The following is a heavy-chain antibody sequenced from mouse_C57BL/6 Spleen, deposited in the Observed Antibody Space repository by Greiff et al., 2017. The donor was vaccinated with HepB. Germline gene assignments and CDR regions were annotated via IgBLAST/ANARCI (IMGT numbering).Heavy chain of an antibody. D-gene: IGHD1-1*01. CDR2: IYPGSGST. V-gene: IGHV1-55*01. Sequence: QVQLQQPGAELVKPGASVKMSCKASGYTFTSYWITWVKQRPGQGLEWIGDIYPGSGSTNYNEKFKSKATLTVDTSSSTAYMQLSSLTSEDSAVYYCARGIYYYGSSWDYYAMDYWGQGTSVTVSS. J-gene: IGHJ4*01. CDR1: GYTFTSYW. CDR3: ARGIYYYGSSWDYYAMDY.